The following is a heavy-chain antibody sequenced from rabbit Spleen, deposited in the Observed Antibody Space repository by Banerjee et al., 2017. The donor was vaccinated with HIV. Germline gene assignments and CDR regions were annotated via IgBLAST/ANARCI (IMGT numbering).Heavy chain of an antibody. Sequence: QEQLEESGGDLVKPEGSLTLTCKASGLDFSSNYYMCWVRQAPGKGLEWIGCIYTGSSGGTYYASWAKGRFTISKTSSTTVTLLMTSLTAADTATYFCARNSASSGDYKAYAMDLWGPGTLVTVS. CDR1: GLDFSSNYY. D-gene: IGHD1-1*01. CDR2: IYTGSSGGT. V-gene: IGHV1S45*01. J-gene: IGHJ6*01. CDR3: ARNSASSGDYKAYAMDL.